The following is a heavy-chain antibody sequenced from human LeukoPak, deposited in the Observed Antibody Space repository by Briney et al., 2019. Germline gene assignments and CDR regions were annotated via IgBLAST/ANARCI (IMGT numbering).Heavy chain of an antibody. CDR2: ISFDGSNK. CDR1: GFTFSSYA. D-gene: IGHD6-6*01. Sequence: PGGSLRLSCAASGFTFSSYAMHWVRQAPGKGLEWVAVISFDGSNKYYADSVKGRFTISRDNSKNTLFLQLNGLRAEDTSVYYCARDPVAASQRGYFDYWGQGTLVTVSP. J-gene: IGHJ4*02. CDR3: ARDPVAASQRGYFDY. V-gene: IGHV3-30*01.